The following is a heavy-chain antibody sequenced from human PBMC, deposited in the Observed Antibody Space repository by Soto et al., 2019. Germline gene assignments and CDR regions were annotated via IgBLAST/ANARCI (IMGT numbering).Heavy chain of an antibody. Sequence: SETLSLTCTVSGDSVTSGDNYWSWIRQPPGKGLEWIGYIYYSGNTNYSPSLKSRVAISLDTSHNQFSLKLSSVTAADTAVYFCARIPVDTYKTYWFDPWRQGTLVTVSS. J-gene: IGHJ5*01. CDR3: ARIPVDTYKTYWFDP. V-gene: IGHV4-61*08. D-gene: IGHD5-18*01. CDR2: IYYSGNT. CDR1: GDSVTSGDNY.